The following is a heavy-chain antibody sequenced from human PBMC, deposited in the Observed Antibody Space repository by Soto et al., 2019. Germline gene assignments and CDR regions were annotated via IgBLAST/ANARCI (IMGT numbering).Heavy chain of an antibody. CDR2: IYYSGST. V-gene: IGHV4-39*07. J-gene: IGHJ4*02. CDR1: GGSISSGSYY. D-gene: IGHD1-26*01. CDR3: ARTPLL. Sequence: SETLSLTCSVSGGSISSGSYYWGWIRQPPGKGLEWIASIYYSGSTYYNPSLKSRVTIFVDTSKNQFSLKLSSVTAADTAVYYCARTPLLWGQGTLVTVSS.